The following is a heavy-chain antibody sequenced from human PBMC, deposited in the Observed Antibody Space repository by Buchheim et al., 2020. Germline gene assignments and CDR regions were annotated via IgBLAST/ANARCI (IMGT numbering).Heavy chain of an antibody. D-gene: IGHD5-18*01. CDR3: AKGGDTAMANPPFDY. J-gene: IGHJ4*02. CDR2: ISYDGDIK. CDR1: GFTFNRHG. V-gene: IGHV3-30*18. Sequence: QVQLVESGGGVVQPGRSLRLSCAASGFTFNRHGMHWVRQAPGKGLEWVAVISYDGDIKYYADSVKGRFTISRDNSKKTVNLQMNSLRPEDTAVYHCAKGGDTAMANPPFDYWGRGAL.